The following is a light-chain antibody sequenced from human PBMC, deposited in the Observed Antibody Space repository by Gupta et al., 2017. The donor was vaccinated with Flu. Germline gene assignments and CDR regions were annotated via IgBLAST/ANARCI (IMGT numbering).Light chain of an antibody. CDR1: QSGLYSSNNKNY. CDR3: QQYDNSLYT. CDR2: WAS. Sequence: DIVLTQSPDSLAVSLGERATINCKSSQSGLYSSNNKNYLAWYQQKPGQPPKLLIYWASTRESGVPDRFSGRGSGTDFTLTISSLQAEDVAVYYCQQYDNSLYTFGQGTXVEIK. V-gene: IGKV4-1*01. J-gene: IGKJ2*01.